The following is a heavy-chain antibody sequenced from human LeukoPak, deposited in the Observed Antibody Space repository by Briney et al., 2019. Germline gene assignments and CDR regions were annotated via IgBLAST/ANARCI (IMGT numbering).Heavy chain of an antibody. CDR1: GGSISPYY. CDR3: ARQGPVAWSGGEAFDI. V-gene: IGHV4-59*08. CDR2: IYYSGST. D-gene: IGHD3/OR15-3a*01. J-gene: IGHJ3*02. Sequence: PSETLSLTCTVSGGSISPYYWSWIRQPPGKGLEWIGYIYYSGSTNYNPSLKSRVTISVDTSKNQFSLKLSSVTAADTAVYYCARQGPVAWSGGEAFDIWGQGTMVTVSS.